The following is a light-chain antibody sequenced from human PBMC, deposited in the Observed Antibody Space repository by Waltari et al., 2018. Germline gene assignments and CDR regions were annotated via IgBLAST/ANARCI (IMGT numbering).Light chain of an antibody. CDR3: SSYSRSAFL. Sequence: QSALTQPASVSGSPGQSITISCTGTSSDVGSYNYVSWYQQYPGRAPKLMIYDVSSRPSGVCNPFSGAKSGNTASLTISGLQPEDEATYYCSSYSRSAFLFGGGTKLTVL. V-gene: IGLV2-14*03. J-gene: IGLJ2*01. CDR1: SSDVGSYNY. CDR2: DVS.